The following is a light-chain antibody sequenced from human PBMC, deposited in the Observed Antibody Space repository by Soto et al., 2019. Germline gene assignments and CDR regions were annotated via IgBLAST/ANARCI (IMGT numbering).Light chain of an antibody. V-gene: IGKV1-33*01. Sequence: DIQMPQSPSSLSASVGDRVTITCQASQDISNYLNWYQQKPGKAPKLLIYDASNLETGVPSRFSGSGSGTDFTFTISSLQPEDIATYYCQQYDNLPITFGPGTKVDI. CDR1: QDISNY. CDR3: QQYDNLPIT. J-gene: IGKJ3*01. CDR2: DAS.